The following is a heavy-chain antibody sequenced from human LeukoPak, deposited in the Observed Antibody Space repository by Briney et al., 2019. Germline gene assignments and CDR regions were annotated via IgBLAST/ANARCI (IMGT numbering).Heavy chain of an antibody. Sequence: SETLSLTCTVSGGSISSYYWSWIRQPPGKGLEWIGYIYYSGSTNYNPPLKSRVTISVDTSKNQFSLKLSSVTAADTAVYYCARAPRELLFDYWGQGTLVTVSS. J-gene: IGHJ4*02. CDR1: GGSISSYY. D-gene: IGHD3-10*01. CDR2: IYYSGST. V-gene: IGHV4-59*01. CDR3: ARAPRELLFDY.